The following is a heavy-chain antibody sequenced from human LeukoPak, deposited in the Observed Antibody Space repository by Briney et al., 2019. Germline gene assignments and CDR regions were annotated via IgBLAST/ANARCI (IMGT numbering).Heavy chain of an antibody. CDR2: INHSGGT. V-gene: IGHV4-34*01. CDR3: ARGSIAARLGNF. CDR1: GGSFSDYY. J-gene: IGHJ4*02. Sequence: SETLSLTCAVYGGSFSDYYWSWIRQPPGKGLEWIGEINHSGGTNYTPSLKSRVTMSLDTSKNQFSLKLTSVTAADTAVYYCARGSIAARLGNFWGQGTLVTVS. D-gene: IGHD6-6*01.